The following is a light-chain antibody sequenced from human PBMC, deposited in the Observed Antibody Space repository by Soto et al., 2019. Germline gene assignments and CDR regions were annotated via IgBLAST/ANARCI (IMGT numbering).Light chain of an antibody. J-gene: IGKJ3*01. CDR3: QQYGRSPFT. CDR2: GAS. CDR1: QSVGSSY. Sequence: EIVLTQSPGTLSLSPGERATLSCRASQSVGSSYLAWFQQKPGQAPRLLIYGASSRATGIPDRFSGSGSGTDFTLTISRLEPEDFAVYYCQQYGRSPFTFGPGPKVDI. V-gene: IGKV3-20*01.